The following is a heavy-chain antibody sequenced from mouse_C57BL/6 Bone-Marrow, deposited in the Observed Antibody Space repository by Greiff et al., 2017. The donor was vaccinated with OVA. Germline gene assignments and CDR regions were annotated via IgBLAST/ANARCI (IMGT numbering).Heavy chain of an antibody. D-gene: IGHD2-4*01. J-gene: IGHJ4*01. CDR2: INPNNGGT. V-gene: IGHV1-18*01. CDR3: ARRIYYDLYYYAMDY. Sequence: EVQLQESGPELVKPGASVKIPCKASGYTFTDYNMDWVKQSHGKSLEWIGDINPNNGGTIYNQKFKGKATLTVDKSSSTAYMELRSLTSEDTAVYYCARRIYYDLYYYAMDYWGQGTSVTVSS. CDR1: GYTFTDYN.